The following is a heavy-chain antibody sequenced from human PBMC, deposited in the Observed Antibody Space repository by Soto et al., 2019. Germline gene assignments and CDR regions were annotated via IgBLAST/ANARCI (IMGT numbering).Heavy chain of an antibody. CDR2: IHHSGST. V-gene: IGHV4-4*02. CDR1: GLSISSGDW. D-gene: IGHD6-13*01. CDR3: ARDQGSHPGD. J-gene: IGHJ4*02. Sequence: QVQLQESGPGLVRPSGTVSLTCAVSGLSISSGDWWSWVRQPPGKGLEWIGEIHHSGSTNYNPSLKSRVTMSVVPSKDLFSLTLTSVTAEDTAFYYCARDQGSHPGDWGQGTLVSVSS.